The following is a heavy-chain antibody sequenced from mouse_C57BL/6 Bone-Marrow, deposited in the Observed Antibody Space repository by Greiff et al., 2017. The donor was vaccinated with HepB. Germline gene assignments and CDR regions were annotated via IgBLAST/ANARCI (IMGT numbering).Heavy chain of an antibody. J-gene: IGHJ1*03. Sequence: VQRVESGAELVRPGASGYTFTDYEMHCVKQTPVHGLEWIGAIDPETCGTAYNQKFKGKATLTADKSSSTAYMELRSLTSEDSAVYYCTRFTWGYFDVWGTGTTVTVSS. V-gene: IGHV1-23*01. CDR1: GYTFTDYE. CDR3: TRFTWGYFDV. D-gene: IGHD1-1*01. CDR2: IDPETCGT.